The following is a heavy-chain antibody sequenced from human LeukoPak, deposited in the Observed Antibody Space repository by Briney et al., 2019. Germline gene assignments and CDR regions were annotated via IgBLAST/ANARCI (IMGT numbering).Heavy chain of an antibody. CDR1: GYTFTGYY. Sequence: ASVKVSCKASGYTFTGYYMHWVRQAPGQGLEWMGWINPNSGGTNYAQKFQGRVTMTRDTSISTAYMELSRLRSDDTAVYYCARDRTSSGWYNYWGQGTLVTVSS. CDR3: ARDRTSSGWYNY. CDR2: INPNSGGT. J-gene: IGHJ4*02. V-gene: IGHV1-2*02. D-gene: IGHD6-19*01.